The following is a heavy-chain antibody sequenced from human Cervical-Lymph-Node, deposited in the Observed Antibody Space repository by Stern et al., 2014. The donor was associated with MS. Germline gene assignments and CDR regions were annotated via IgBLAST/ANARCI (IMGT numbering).Heavy chain of an antibody. Sequence: VQLLESGAEVKRPGSSVRVSCKASGGTFSTYSISWVRKAPGQGLEWMGGVILIFGTVTYAQKFQGRITRSADKSAGTVSLDRDSLRSEDAAMYYCARYRGPFYFDNWGQGTLVTVSS. CDR3: ARYRGPFYFDN. D-gene: IGHD1-26*01. V-gene: IGHV1-69*06. CDR2: VILIFGTV. CDR1: GGTFSTYS. J-gene: IGHJ4*02.